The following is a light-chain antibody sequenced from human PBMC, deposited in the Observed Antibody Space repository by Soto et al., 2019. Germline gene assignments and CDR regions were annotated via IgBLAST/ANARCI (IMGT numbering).Light chain of an antibody. Sequence: QSVLTQSPYASASLGASVKLTCTRSRGHSSYAIAWHQQQSEKGPRYLMKLNSDGSHSKGDGSPDRFSGSSSGAERYRTISSRQSEDEAHYYCQTYEAFGGGTKLTVL. V-gene: IGLV4-69*01. CDR1: RGHSSYA. J-gene: IGLJ2*01. CDR2: LNSDGSH. CDR3: QTYEA.